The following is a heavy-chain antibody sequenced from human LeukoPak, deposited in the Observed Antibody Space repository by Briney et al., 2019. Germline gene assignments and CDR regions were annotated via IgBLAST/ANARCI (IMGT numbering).Heavy chain of an antibody. CDR1: GFTFSSYW. CDR3: ARGRAYCGGDCYLNYFDY. D-gene: IGHD2-21*02. V-gene: IGHV3-7*01. Sequence: PGGSLRLSCAASGFTFSSYWMSWVRQAPGKGLEWVANIKQDGSEKYYVDSVKGRFTISRDNAQNSLYLQMNSLRAEDTAVYYCARGRAYCGGDCYLNYFDYWGQGTLVTVSS. CDR2: IKQDGSEK. J-gene: IGHJ4*02.